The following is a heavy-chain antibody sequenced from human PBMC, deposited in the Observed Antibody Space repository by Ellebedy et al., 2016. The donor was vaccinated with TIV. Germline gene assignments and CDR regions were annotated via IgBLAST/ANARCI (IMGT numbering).Heavy chain of an antibody. CDR2: IYPGDSGT. Sequence: GESLKISCKGSGYSFISNWIGWVRQMPGKGLEWMGIIYPGDSGTTYSPSFQGQVTISADKSISTAYLQWSSLKASDTAIYYCVRLNRNYFDYWGQGTLVTVSS. CDR3: VRLNRNYFDY. V-gene: IGHV5-51*01. D-gene: IGHD1-14*01. CDR1: GYSFISNW. J-gene: IGHJ4*02.